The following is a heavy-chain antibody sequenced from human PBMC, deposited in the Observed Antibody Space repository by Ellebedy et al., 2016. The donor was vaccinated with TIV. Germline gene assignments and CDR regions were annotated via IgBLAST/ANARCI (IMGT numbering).Heavy chain of an antibody. CDR1: RFTFSNAW. V-gene: IGHV3-15*01. D-gene: IGHD3-22*01. J-gene: IGHJ4*02. Sequence: GGSLRLXXAASRFTFSNAWMSWVRQAPGKGLEWVGRIKSKTDGGTTDYAAPVKGRFTISRDDSKNTLYLQMNSLKTEDTAVYYCTTVEGSSGYAYDYWGQGTLVTVSS. CDR2: IKSKTDGGTT. CDR3: TTVEGSSGYAYDY.